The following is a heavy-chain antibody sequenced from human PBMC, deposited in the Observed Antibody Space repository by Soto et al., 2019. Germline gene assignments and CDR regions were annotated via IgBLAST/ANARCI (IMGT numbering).Heavy chain of an antibody. CDR3: ARDSIVATKSYYYYGMDV. J-gene: IGHJ6*02. CDR1: GGSFSGYY. D-gene: IGHD5-12*01. CDR2: INHSGTT. Sequence: PSETLSLTCAVYGGSFSGYYWSWIRQPPGKGLEWIGEINHSGTTNYNPSLKSRVTISVDTSKNQSSLKLSSVTAADTAVYYCARDSIVATKSYYYYGMDVWGQGTTVT. V-gene: IGHV4-34*01.